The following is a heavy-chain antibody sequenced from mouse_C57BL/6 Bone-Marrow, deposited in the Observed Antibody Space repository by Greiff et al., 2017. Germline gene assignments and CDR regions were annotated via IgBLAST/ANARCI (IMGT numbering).Heavy chain of an antibody. CDR1: GYTFTSYW. CDR2: IHPNSGST. CDR3: ARSRWLLNMDY. V-gene: IGHV1-64*01. J-gene: IGHJ4*01. D-gene: IGHD2-3*01. Sequence: QVQLQQPGAELVKPGASVKLSCKASGYTFTSYWMHWVKQRPGQGLEWIGMIHPNSGSTNYNEKFKSKATLTVDKSSSTAYMQRSSLTSEDSAVYYCARSRWLLNMDYWGQGTSVTVSS.